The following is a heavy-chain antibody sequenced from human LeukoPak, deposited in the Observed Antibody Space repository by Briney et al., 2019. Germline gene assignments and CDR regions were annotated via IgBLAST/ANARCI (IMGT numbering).Heavy chain of an antibody. J-gene: IGHJ3*02. CDR1: GYTFTSYD. V-gene: IGHV1-8*03. Sequence: VASVKVSCKASGYTFTSYDINWVRQATGQGLEWMGWMNPNSGNTGYAQKFQGRVTITRNTSISTAYMELSSLRSEDTAVYYCASFVLRPQGAFDIWGQGTMVTVSS. CDR2: MNPNSGNT. CDR3: ASFVLRPQGAFDI. D-gene: IGHD2/OR15-2a*01.